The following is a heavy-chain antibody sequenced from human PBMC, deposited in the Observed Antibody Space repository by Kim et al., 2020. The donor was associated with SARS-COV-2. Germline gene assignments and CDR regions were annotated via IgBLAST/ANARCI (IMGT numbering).Heavy chain of an antibody. D-gene: IGHD1-20*01. Sequence: SETLSLTCTVSGGSISSGGYYWSWIRQHPGKGLEWIGYIYYSGSTYYNPSLKSRVTISVDTSKNQFSLKLSSVTAADTAVYYCARALFGAPYNWRLWFDPWGQGTLVTVSS. CDR3: ARALFGAPYNWRLWFDP. V-gene: IGHV4-31*03. J-gene: IGHJ5*02. CDR1: GGSISSGGYY. CDR2: IYYSGST.